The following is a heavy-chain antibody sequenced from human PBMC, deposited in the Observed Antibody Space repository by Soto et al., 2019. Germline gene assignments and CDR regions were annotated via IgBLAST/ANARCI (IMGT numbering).Heavy chain of an antibody. CDR1: GFTFSSNS. J-gene: IGHJ5*02. Sequence: EVQVVESGGGLVQPGGSLRLSCAASGFTFSSNSMNWVRQAPGKGLEWISYISSSSSTIYADSVKGRFTISRDNAKNSLYLQMNSLRDXXXXXXYCARVIWSGHLTSDLWGQGTLVTVSS. CDR3: ARVIWSGHLTSDL. CDR2: ISSSSSTI. V-gene: IGHV3-48*02. D-gene: IGHD3-3*01.